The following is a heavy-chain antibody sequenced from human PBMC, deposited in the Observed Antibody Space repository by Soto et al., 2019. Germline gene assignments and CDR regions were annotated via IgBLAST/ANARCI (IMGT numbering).Heavy chain of an antibody. V-gene: IGHV3-30-3*01. CDR1: GFTFSSYA. CDR3: ARERRDSSGYYYFDY. Sequence: QVQLVESGGGVVQPGRSLRLSCAASGFTFSSYAMHWVRQAPGKGLEWVAVISYDGSNKYYADSVKGRFTISRDNSKNTLYLQMNSLRAEDTAVYYCARERRDSSGYYYFDYWGQGPLVTVSS. J-gene: IGHJ4*02. CDR2: ISYDGSNK. D-gene: IGHD3-22*01.